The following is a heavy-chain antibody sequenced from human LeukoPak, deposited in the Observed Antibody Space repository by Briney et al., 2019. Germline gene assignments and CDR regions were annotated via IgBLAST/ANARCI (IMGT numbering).Heavy chain of an antibody. CDR2: IIPIFGTA. D-gene: IGHD3-16*02. Sequence: GASVKVSCKASGGTFSSYAISWVRQAPGQGLEWMGGIIPIFGTANYAQKFQGRVTITADKSTSTAYMELSSLRSEDTAVYYCAISYDYVWGSYRRLDYWGQGTLVSVSS. CDR1: GGTFSSYA. V-gene: IGHV1-69*06. J-gene: IGHJ4*02. CDR3: AISYDYVWGSYRRLDY.